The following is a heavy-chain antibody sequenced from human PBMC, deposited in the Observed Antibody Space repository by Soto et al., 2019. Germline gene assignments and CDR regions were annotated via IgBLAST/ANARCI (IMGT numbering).Heavy chain of an antibody. CDR2: IYDYGST. J-gene: IGHJ6*03. Sequence: SETLSLTCPVSNGSITDYSWTWIRQPPGKPMEWIGYIYDYGSTYYNPSLESRVAFSVDTSKNQFSLKVRSVTAADTAVYYCARVRTSLDLYYYYMDVWGTGTTVTVSS. CDR3: ARVRTSLDLYYYYMDV. CDR1: NGSITDYS. V-gene: IGHV4-59*08. D-gene: IGHD2-2*01.